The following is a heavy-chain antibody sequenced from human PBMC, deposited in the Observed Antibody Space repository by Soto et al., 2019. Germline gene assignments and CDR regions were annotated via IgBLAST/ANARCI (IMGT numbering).Heavy chain of an antibody. J-gene: IGHJ4*02. V-gene: IGHV3-21*01. D-gene: IGHD5-12*01. CDR1: GFTFSSYS. CDR2: ISSSSSYI. CDR3: ARGEEYSGYDRFDY. Sequence: EVQLVESGGGLVKPGGSLRLSCAASGFTFSSYSMNWVRQAPGKGLEWVSSISSSSSYIYYADSVKGRFTISRDNAKNSLYLQMNSLRAEDTAVYYCARGEEYSGYDRFDYWGQGTLVTVSS.